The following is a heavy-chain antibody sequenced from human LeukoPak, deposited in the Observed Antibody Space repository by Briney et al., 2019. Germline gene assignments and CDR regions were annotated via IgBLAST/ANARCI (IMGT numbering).Heavy chain of an antibody. V-gene: IGHV4-59*11. Sequence: PSETLSLTCTVSGGSISSHYWSWIRQPPGKGLEWIGYIYYSGSTNYNPSLKSRVTISVDTSKNQFSLQLNSVTAADTAVYYCAREGGVAAIDYWGQGTLVTVSS. D-gene: IGHD2-15*01. J-gene: IGHJ4*02. CDR3: AREGGVAAIDY. CDR1: GGSISSHY. CDR2: IYYSGST.